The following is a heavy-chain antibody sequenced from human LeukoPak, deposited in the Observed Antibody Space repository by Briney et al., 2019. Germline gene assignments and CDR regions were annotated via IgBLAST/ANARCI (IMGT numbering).Heavy chain of an antibody. Sequence: GGSLRLSCAASGFTFDDYGMSWVCHAPGKGLEWVSGINWNGGSTGYADSVEGRFTISRDNAKNSLYLQMNSLRAEDTALYYCAKVRGLKDYWGQGTLVTVSS. CDR3: AKVRGLKDY. CDR1: GFTFDDYG. CDR2: INWNGGST. J-gene: IGHJ4*02. V-gene: IGHV3-20*04.